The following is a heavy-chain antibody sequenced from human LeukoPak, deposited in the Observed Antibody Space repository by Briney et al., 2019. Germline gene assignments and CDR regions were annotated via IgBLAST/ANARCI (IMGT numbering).Heavy chain of an antibody. Sequence: GGSLRLSCAASGFTFSSYGMHWVRQAPGEGLGGVGFIRYDGSNKYYADSVKGRFTISRDNSKNTLYLQMNSLRAEDTAVYYCAKNPGAKGYYFDYWGQGTLVTVSS. CDR2: IRYDGSNK. CDR1: GFTFSSYG. CDR3: AKNPGAKGYYFDY. V-gene: IGHV3-30*02. J-gene: IGHJ4*02.